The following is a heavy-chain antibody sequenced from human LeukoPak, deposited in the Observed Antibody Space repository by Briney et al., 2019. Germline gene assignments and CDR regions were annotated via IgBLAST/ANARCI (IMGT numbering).Heavy chain of an antibody. CDR2: IYSGGTT. J-gene: IGHJ5*02. Sequence: PGGSQRLSCAASGFTVSSNYMSWVRQAPGKGLEWVSVIYSGGTTYDADSVKGRFTISRDNSENTLYLQMNSLRVEDTAVYYCAVENSRFRFDPWGQGTLVTVSS. CDR3: AVENSRFRFDP. CDR1: GFTVSSNY. D-gene: IGHD5-24*01. V-gene: IGHV3-66*02.